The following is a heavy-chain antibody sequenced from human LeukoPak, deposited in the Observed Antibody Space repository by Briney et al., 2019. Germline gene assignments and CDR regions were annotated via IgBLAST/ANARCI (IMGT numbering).Heavy chain of an antibody. Sequence: SVKVSCTASGGTFISYAISWVRQAPGQGLEWMGRIIPILGIANYAQKFQGRVTITADKSTSTAYMELSSLRSADTAVYYCASPYYYDSSGYYSPYYFDYWGQGALVTVSS. CDR1: GGTFISYA. CDR2: IIPILGIA. D-gene: IGHD3-22*01. V-gene: IGHV1-69*04. CDR3: ASPYYYDSSGYYSPYYFDY. J-gene: IGHJ4*02.